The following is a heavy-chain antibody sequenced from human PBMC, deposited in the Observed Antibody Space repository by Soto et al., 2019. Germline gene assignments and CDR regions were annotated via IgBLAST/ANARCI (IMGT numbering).Heavy chain of an antibody. CDR2: IYYSGST. CDR1: GGSISSSSYY. Sequence: QLQLQESGPGLVKPSETLSLTCTVSGGSISSSSYYWGWIRQPPGKGLEWIGSIYYSGSTYYNPSLKSRVTISVDTSKNQFSLKLSSVTAADTAVYYCARQVRDIVATMVDYWGQGTLVTVSS. CDR3: ARQVRDIVATMVDY. D-gene: IGHD5-12*01. V-gene: IGHV4-39*01. J-gene: IGHJ4*02.